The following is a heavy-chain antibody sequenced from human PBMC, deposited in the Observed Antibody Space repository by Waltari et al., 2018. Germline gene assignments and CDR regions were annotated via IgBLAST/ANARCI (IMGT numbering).Heavy chain of an antibody. V-gene: IGHV3-74*02. Sequence: EVQLVESGGDLVQPGGSLRLSCAGLGFTFNTYWLHWVRPVPGKGLVWVSRIKPHGTSTNYADSVKGRFTISRDNAKNTLYLQMNSLRAEDTAVYYCARGHYDSSGYYLSYYYGLDVWGQGTTVTVSS. CDR2: IKPHGTST. CDR1: GFTFNTYW. J-gene: IGHJ6*02. D-gene: IGHD3-22*01. CDR3: ARGHYDSSGYYLSYYYGLDV.